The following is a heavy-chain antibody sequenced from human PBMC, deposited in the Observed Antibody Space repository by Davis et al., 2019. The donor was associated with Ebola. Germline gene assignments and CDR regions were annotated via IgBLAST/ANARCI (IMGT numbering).Heavy chain of an antibody. CDR2: LGTSADT. J-gene: IGHJ3*02. D-gene: IGHD1-26*01. Sequence: GESLKISCAASGFIFRNYVMSWVRQAPGKGLEWVSTLGTSADTYYADSLKGRFTISRDNSRNTLYLQMNGLRVEDTAIYYCAKDTSNIWFEIWGQGTMVTVSS. CDR3: AKDTSNIWFEI. CDR1: GFIFRNYV. V-gene: IGHV3-23*01.